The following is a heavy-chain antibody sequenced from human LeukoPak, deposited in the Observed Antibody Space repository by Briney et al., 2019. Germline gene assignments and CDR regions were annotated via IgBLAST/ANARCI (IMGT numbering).Heavy chain of an antibody. CDR2: MNPNSGNT. V-gene: IGHV1-8*01. CDR3: ARGRLGGFGELHDADFDP. CDR1: GYTFTSYD. D-gene: IGHD3-10*01. Sequence: ASVKVSCKASGYTFTSYDINWVRQATGQGLEWMGWMNPNSGNTGYAQKFQGRVTMTRNTSISTAYMELSSVTAADTAVYYCARGRLGGFGELHDADFDPWGQGTLVTVSS. J-gene: IGHJ5*02.